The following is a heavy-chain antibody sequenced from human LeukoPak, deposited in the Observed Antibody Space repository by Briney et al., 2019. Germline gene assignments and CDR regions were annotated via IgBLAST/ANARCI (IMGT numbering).Heavy chain of an antibody. J-gene: IGHJ4*02. Sequence: GGSLRLSCAASGFTFSSYSMNWVRQAPGKGLEWVSSISSSSSYIYYADSAKGRFTISRDNAKNSLYLQMNNLRAEDTAVYYCARDIINSDYWGQGTLVTVSS. CDR3: ARDIINSDY. CDR1: GFTFSSYS. V-gene: IGHV3-21*01. CDR2: ISSSSSYI.